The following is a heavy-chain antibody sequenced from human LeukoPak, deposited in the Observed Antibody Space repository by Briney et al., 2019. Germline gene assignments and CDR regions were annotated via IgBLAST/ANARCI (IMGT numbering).Heavy chain of an antibody. D-gene: IGHD2-2*01. J-gene: IGHJ4*02. CDR1: GFTFSSYA. Sequence: TGGSLRLSCAASGFTFSSYAMSWVRQAPGKGLEWVSAISGSGGSTYYADSVKGRFTISRDNSKNTLYLQMNSLRAEDTAVYYCAKGGGLYCSSTSCYPDYWGQGTLVTVSS. V-gene: IGHV3-23*01. CDR3: AKGGGLYCSSTSCYPDY. CDR2: ISGSGGST.